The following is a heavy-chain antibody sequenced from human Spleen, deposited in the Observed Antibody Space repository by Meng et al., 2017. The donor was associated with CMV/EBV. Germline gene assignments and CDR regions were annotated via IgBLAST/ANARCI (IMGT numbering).Heavy chain of an antibody. J-gene: IGHJ6*02. CDR2: ISYDGSTK. CDR3: ARGIYDFWSGYLYYYYGMDV. D-gene: IGHD3-3*01. Sequence: GESLKISCAASGFTFSNYAVHWVRQAPGKGLEWVAVISYDGSTKYYADPVKGRFTISRDNSKNTLYLQMNSLRTEDTAVYYCARGIYDFWSGYLYYYYGMDVWGQGTTVTVSS. V-gene: IGHV3-30-3*01. CDR1: GFTFSNYA.